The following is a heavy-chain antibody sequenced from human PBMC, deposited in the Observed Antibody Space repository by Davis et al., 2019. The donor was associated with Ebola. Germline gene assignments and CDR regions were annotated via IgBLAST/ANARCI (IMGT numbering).Heavy chain of an antibody. V-gene: IGHV3-7*03. D-gene: IGHD5-12*01. Sequence: GESLKISCAASGFTFSSYWMSWVRQAPGKGLEWVANIKQDGSEKYYVDSVKGRFTISRDNAKNSLYLQMNSLRAEDTALYYCAKDRGWLRNYYYGMDVWGQGTTVTVSS. J-gene: IGHJ6*02. CDR2: IKQDGSEK. CDR3: AKDRGWLRNYYYGMDV. CDR1: GFTFSSYW.